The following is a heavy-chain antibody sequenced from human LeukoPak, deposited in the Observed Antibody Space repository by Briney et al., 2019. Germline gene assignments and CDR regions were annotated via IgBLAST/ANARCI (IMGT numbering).Heavy chain of an antibody. CDR1: GFTFSSYS. V-gene: IGHV3-21*01. J-gene: IGHJ4*02. D-gene: IGHD3-22*01. CDR3: ARDRYYDPGEADY. Sequence: GGSLRLSCAASGFTFSSYSMNWVRQAPGMGLEWVSSISSSSSYIYYTDSVKGRFTISRDNAKNSLYLQMNSLRAEDTAVYYCARDRYYDPGEADYWGQGTLVTVSS. CDR2: ISSSSSYI.